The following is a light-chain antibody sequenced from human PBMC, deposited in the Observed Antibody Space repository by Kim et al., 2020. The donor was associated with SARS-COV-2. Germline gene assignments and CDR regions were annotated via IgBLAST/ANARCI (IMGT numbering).Light chain of an antibody. J-gene: IGLJ2*01. V-gene: IGLV3-21*03. CDR3: QVWDSNSDHPV. CDR1: ATGSKS. CDR2: DDR. Sequence: APDKTAQITGGGSATGSKSEHWHQQRPGRGPRLVMYDDRDRPPGIPERFSGSNAGNTATLSISRVEAGDEADYYCQVWDSNSDHPVFGGGTQLAVL.